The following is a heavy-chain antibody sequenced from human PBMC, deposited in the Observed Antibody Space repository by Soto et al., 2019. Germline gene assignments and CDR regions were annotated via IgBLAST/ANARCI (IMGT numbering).Heavy chain of an antibody. Sequence: VGFMILSCAASACSFSHSAMRWVRQSPGKGLEWVSSIGSSGVGTYYADSVKGRFTISRDNSQITLYLQMDGLRAEDKGVYYCARVGPGVAAVYYFDSWGQGALVTVSS. CDR1: ACSFSHSA. V-gene: IGHV3-23*01. J-gene: IGHJ4*02. CDR3: ARVGPGVAAVYYFDS. D-gene: IGHD6-13*01. CDR2: IGSSGVGT.